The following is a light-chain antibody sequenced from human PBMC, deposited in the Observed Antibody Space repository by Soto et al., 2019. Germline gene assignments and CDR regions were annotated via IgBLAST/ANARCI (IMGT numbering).Light chain of an antibody. V-gene: IGKV3-11*01. CDR1: QSVSSY. Sequence: EIVMTQSPATLSVSPGERATLSCMASQSVSSYLAWYQQKPGQAPRLLIYDASNRATGIPDRFSGSGSGTDFTLTISSLEPEDFAVYYCQQRSNWLITFGQGTRLEIK. CDR3: QQRSNWLIT. J-gene: IGKJ5*01. CDR2: DAS.